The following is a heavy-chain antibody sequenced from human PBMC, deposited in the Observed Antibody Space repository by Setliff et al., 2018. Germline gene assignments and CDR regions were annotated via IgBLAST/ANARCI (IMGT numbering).Heavy chain of an antibody. Sequence: ETLSLTCTVSGASLSSGTYYWGWIRQPPGKGLEWIGRIYYRGDTYYNASLKGRLTISVDTAQNQFSLRLTSVTAADTAVYYRARTGTYRYFDYWGQGALVTVS. D-gene: IGHD1-1*01. CDR2: IYYRGDT. CDR1: GASLSSGTYY. J-gene: IGHJ4*02. CDR3: ARTGTYRYFDY. V-gene: IGHV4-39*01.